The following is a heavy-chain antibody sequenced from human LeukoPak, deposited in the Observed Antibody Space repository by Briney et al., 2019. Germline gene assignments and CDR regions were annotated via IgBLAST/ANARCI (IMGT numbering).Heavy chain of an antibody. CDR2: ISSSSSYI. CDR3: AKDHEAQEYYAPGDY. J-gene: IGHJ4*02. Sequence: KAGGSLRLSCAASGFIFSTYNMNWVRQAPGKGLEWVSSISSSSSYIYYADSVKGRFTISRDNAKNSLYLQMNSLRAEDTAVYYCAKDHEAQEYYAPGDYWGQGTLVTVSS. D-gene: IGHD3-3*01. CDR1: GFIFSTYN. V-gene: IGHV3-21*01.